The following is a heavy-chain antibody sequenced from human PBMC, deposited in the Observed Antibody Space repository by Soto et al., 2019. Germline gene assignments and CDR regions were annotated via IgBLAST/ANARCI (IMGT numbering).Heavy chain of an antibody. CDR2: IFPFFGST. D-gene: IGHD3-3*01. Sequence: QVQLVQSGAEVKKPGSSVKVSCRASGDTFSSSAFSWVRQAPGQGLEWMGGIFPFFGSTDYAQRFQGRLTITADQSTSTTYTELSSLKSEDTAMYYCAKDGAIFGVVMGTWGQGTLVTVSS. CDR1: GDTFSSSA. CDR3: AKDGAIFGVVMGT. V-gene: IGHV1-69*01. J-gene: IGHJ5*02.